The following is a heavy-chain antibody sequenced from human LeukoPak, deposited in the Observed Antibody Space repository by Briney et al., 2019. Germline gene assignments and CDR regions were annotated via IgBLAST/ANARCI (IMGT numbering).Heavy chain of an antibody. CDR3: ARGGYSGYVTFDI. CDR1: GFTISGNS. Sequence: GGSLRLSCAASGFTISGNSMNWVRQAPGKGLEWVSSISSTSSNIYYADSMKGRFTISRDNAKNSLYLQMNSLRAEDTAVYYCARGGYSGYVTFDIWGQGTMVTVSP. D-gene: IGHD5-12*01. CDR2: ISSTSSNI. J-gene: IGHJ3*02. V-gene: IGHV3-21*01.